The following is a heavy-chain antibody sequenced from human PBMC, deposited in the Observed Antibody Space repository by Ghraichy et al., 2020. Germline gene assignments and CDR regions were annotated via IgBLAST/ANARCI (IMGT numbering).Heavy chain of an antibody. CDR2: IKQDGSEK. CDR3: ARDALWELLRGGFDY. D-gene: IGHD1-26*01. CDR1: GFTFSSYW. Sequence: ETLSLTCAASGFTFSSYWMSWVRQAPGKGLEWVANIKQDGSEKYYVDAVKGRFTISRDNAKNSLSLQMNSLRAEDTAVYYCARDALWELLRGGFDYWGQGTLAIVSS. V-gene: IGHV3-7*03. J-gene: IGHJ4*02.